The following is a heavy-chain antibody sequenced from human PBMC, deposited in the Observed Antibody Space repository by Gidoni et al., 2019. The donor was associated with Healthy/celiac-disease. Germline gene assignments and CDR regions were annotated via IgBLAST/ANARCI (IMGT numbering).Heavy chain of an antibody. V-gene: IGHV3-48*01. CDR3: ARDSVAAAGLFDY. D-gene: IGHD6-13*01. Sequence: EVQLVESGGGLVQPGGSLSLSCAASGFPFSSYSMNWVRQAPGKGLEWVSYISSSSSTIYYADSVKGRFTISRDNAKNSLYLQMNSLRAEDTAVYYCARDSVAAAGLFDYWGQGTLVTVSS. CDR2: ISSSSSTI. CDR1: GFPFSSYS. J-gene: IGHJ4*02.